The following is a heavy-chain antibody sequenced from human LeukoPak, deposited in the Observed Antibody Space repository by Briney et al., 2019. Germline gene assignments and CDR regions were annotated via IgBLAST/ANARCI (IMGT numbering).Heavy chain of an antibody. Sequence: SETLSLTCTVSGGSINSDSDYWGWIRQPPGKGREWIGEINHSGSPNYNPSLKSRVTISVDTSKNQFSLKLSSVTAAETVVYYCARRRNGYHKYAFDIWGQGTMVTVSS. V-gene: IGHV4-39*07. CDR1: GGSINSDSDY. CDR3: ARRRNGYHKYAFDI. J-gene: IGHJ3*02. D-gene: IGHD5-24*01. CDR2: INHSGSP.